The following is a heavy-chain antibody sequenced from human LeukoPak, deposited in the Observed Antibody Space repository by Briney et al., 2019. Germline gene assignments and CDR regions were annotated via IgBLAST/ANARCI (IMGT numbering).Heavy chain of an antibody. CDR3: ARESELDYGDYIVFSRTNPGFDY. D-gene: IGHD4-17*01. Sequence: KPSETLSLTCTVSGGSISSGSYYWSWIRQPAGKGLEWIGRIYTSGSTNYNPSLKSRVTISVDTSKNQFSLKLSSVTAADTAVYYCARESELDYGDYIVFSRTNPGFDYWGQGTLVTVSS. CDR1: GGSISSGSYY. CDR2: IYTSGST. J-gene: IGHJ4*02. V-gene: IGHV4-61*02.